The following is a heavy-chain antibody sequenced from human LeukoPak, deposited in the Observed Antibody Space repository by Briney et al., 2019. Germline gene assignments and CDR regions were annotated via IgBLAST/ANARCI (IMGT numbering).Heavy chain of an antibody. CDR1: GFTFSYYS. D-gene: IGHD2-2*01. V-gene: IGHV3-48*04. CDR3: ARVDYCGSTSCDRTNYMDV. J-gene: IGHJ6*03. CDR2: ITSSSNMI. Sequence: GGSLRLSCAASGFTFSYYSMKWVRLAPGKGLDWVSYITSSSNMIYYADSVKGRFTISRDNAKNSLYLQMNSLRAEDTAVYYCARVDYCGSTSCDRTNYMDVWGRGTTVTVS.